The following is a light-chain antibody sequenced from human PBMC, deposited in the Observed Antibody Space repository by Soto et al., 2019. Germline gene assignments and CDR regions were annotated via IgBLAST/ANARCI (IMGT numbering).Light chain of an antibody. J-gene: IGLJ1*01. CDR1: RSDVGAYNY. V-gene: IGLV2-14*01. CDR3: SSFTSRFTFV. Sequence: QSALTQPASVSGSPGQSIAISCTGTRSDVGAYNYVSWYQQHPGKAPKLMISEVTNRPSGVSDRFSGSKSGNTASLTISGLQAEDEDDYYCSSFTSRFTFVFGTGTKVT. CDR2: EVT.